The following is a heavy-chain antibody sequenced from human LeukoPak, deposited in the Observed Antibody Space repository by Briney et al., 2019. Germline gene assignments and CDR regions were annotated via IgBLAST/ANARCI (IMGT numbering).Heavy chain of an antibody. CDR1: GFTFDDYA. V-gene: IGHV3-9*01. J-gene: IGHJ4*02. CDR2: ISWNSGSI. D-gene: IGHD6-19*01. Sequence: GGSLRLSCAASGFTFDDYAMHWVRQAPGKGLEWVSGISWNSGSIGYADSVKGRFTIPRDNAKNSLYLQMNSLRAEDTALYYCASSGWSSYYFDYWGQGTLVTVSS. CDR3: ASSGWSSYYFDY.